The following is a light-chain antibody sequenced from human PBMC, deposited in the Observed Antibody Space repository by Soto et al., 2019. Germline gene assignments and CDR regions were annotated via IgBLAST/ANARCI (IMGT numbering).Light chain of an antibody. J-gene: IGLJ2*01. CDR1: SSDVGGYNY. CDR3: SSYTTSSTLGVV. CDR2: DVS. V-gene: IGLV2-14*03. Sequence: QSALTQPASVSGSPGQSITISCTGTSSDVGGYNYVSWYQHHPGKAPKLMIYDVSNRPSGVSNRFSGSKSGNTASLTISGLQAEDEADYYCSSYTTSSTLGVVFGRGTKLTVL.